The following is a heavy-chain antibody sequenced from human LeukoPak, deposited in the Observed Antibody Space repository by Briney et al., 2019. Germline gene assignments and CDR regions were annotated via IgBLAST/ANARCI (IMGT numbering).Heavy chain of an antibody. D-gene: IGHD3-10*01. J-gene: IGHJ6*02. Sequence: PGGSLRLSCAASGFTFSSYWMNWVRQAPGKGLVWVSRINSDGSSTSYADSVKGRFTISRDNAKNTLYLQMNSLRVEDTAVYYCARDYGRSRDYGMDVWGPGTTVTVSS. CDR2: INSDGSST. CDR3: ARDYGRSRDYGMDV. CDR1: GFTFSSYW. V-gene: IGHV3-74*01.